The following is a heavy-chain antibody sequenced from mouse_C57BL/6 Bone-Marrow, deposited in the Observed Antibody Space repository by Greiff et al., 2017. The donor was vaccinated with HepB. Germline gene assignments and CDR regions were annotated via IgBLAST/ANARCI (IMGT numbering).Heavy chain of an antibody. CDR1: GFNIKDYY. CDR2: IDPEDGDT. D-gene: IGHD2-1*01. Sequence: EVQLQQSGAELVRPGASVKLSCTASGFNIKDYYMHWVKQRPEQGLEWIGRIDPEDGDTEYAPKFQGKATMTADTSSNTAYLQLSSLTSEDTAVYYCTFYGNYLYYFDYWGQGTTLTVSS. CDR3: TFYGNYLYYFDY. V-gene: IGHV14-1*01. J-gene: IGHJ2*01.